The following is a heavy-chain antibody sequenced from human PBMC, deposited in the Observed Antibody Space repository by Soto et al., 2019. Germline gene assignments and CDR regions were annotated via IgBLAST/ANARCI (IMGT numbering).Heavy chain of an antibody. D-gene: IGHD6-13*01. Sequence: QVQLVQSGPEVRKPGASVKVSCKASGYIFSRYGISWVRQAPGQGLEWMAWISGYNGNTKFGERVQGRVNVTTDTSTSTAYMELRSVRSDDTALYYCAREAAAERNYYGLDVWGQGTTVIVSS. CDR3: AREAAAERNYYGLDV. J-gene: IGHJ6*02. CDR2: ISGYNGNT. V-gene: IGHV1-18*04. CDR1: GYIFSRYG.